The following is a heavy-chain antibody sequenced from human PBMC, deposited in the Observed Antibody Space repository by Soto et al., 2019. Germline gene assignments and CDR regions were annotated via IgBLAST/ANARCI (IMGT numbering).Heavy chain of an antibody. CDR3: AREMPGYCSNSACLPGY. V-gene: IGHV1-18*01. D-gene: IGHD2-2*03. Sequence: QVQLVQSGAEVKKPGASVKVSCKASGYTFTDFGLIWVRQAPGQGPEWMGWVSAYNGNTNYAQKLQGRVTMTRDTAXSXXYMELRSLRSDDTAMYYCAREMPGYCSNSACLPGYWGQGTLVTVSS. CDR1: GYTFTDFG. CDR2: VSAYNGNT. J-gene: IGHJ4*02.